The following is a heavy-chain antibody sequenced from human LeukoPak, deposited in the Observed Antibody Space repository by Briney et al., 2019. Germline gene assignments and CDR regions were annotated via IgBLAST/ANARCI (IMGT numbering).Heavy chain of an antibody. J-gene: IGHJ5*02. CDR3: ARDIDCSSTSCYHRWFDP. Sequence: PSETLSLTCVVYGGSFSGYYWTWIRQPPGKGLEWIGEINHRGTTTYNPSLKSRVTISVDTPKNQFSLKLNSVTAADTAVYYCARDIDCSSTSCYHRWFDPWGQGTLVTVSS. D-gene: IGHD2-2*01. CDR1: GGSFSGYY. CDR2: INHRGTT. V-gene: IGHV4-34*01.